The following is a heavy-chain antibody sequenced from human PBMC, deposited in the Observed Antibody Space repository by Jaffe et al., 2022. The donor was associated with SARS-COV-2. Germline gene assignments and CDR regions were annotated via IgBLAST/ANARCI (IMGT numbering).Heavy chain of an antibody. CDR2: ISYDGSNK. Sequence: QVQLVESGGGVVQPGRSLRLSCAASGFTFSSYGMHWVRQAPGKGLEWVAVISYDGSNKYYADSVKGRFTISRDNSKNTLYLQMNSLRAEDTAVYYCAKRGIAAAGTLGSWFDPWGQGTLVTVSS. V-gene: IGHV3-30*18. J-gene: IGHJ5*02. D-gene: IGHD6-13*01. CDR3: AKRGIAAAGTLGSWFDP. CDR1: GFTFSSYG.